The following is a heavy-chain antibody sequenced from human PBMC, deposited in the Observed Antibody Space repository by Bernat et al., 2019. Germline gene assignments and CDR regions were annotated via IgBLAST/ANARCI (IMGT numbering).Heavy chain of an antibody. CDR3: ASIDECSYWCLDY. J-gene: IGHJ4*02. D-gene: IGHD2-8*02. CDR2: LKQDGSEK. CDR1: GFTFSNYW. V-gene: IGHV3-7*03. Sequence: EVQPVESGGGLVQPGGSLRLSCAASGFTFSNYWMTWVRLAPGKGLEWVASLKQDGSEKLYVDSVKGRVTIYRNNAKNSLYLQMNSLRTDYTAVYYCASIDECSYWCLDYWGQGTLVTVSS.